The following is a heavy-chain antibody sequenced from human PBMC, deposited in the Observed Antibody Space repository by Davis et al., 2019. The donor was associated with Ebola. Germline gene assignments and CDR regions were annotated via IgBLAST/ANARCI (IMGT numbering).Heavy chain of an antibody. CDR1: GFTFSGSA. D-gene: IGHD2-15*01. J-gene: IGHJ4*02. Sequence: GESLKISCAASGFTFSGSAMHWVRQASGQGLEWVGRIRSQANSYATAYAASVKGRFTISRDDSKNTLYLQMNSLKNEDTAVYYCTTGLGYCSGGSCFFTRSLDYWGQGTLVTVSS. V-gene: IGHV3-73*01. CDR3: TTGLGYCSGGSCFFTRSLDY. CDR2: IRSQANSYAT.